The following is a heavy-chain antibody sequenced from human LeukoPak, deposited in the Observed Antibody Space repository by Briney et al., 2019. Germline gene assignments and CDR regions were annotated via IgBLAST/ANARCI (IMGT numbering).Heavy chain of an antibody. J-gene: IGHJ4*02. Sequence: GASVRVSCKASGYTFTGYFMHWVRQAPGQGLDWMGWINPNTGGTKYAQKFQSRVTMTRDTSIGTAYMELSTVTSDDTAVYFCARVHATGYFSLDLGYWGQGTLVTVSS. V-gene: IGHV1-2*02. CDR1: GYTFTGYF. CDR2: INPNTGGT. CDR3: ARVHATGYFSLDLGY. D-gene: IGHD3-9*01.